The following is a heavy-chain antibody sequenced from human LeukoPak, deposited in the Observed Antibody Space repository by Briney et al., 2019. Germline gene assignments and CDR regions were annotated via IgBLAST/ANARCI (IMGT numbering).Heavy chain of an antibody. D-gene: IGHD3-3*01. Sequence: SETLSLTCTVSSGSISSYYWSWIRQPAGKGLEWIGRIYTSGSTNYNPSLKSRVTMSVDTSKNQFSLKLSSVTAADTAVYYRARSIFGVVKGDNWFDPWGQGTLVTVSS. CDR1: SGSISSYY. V-gene: IGHV4-4*07. CDR3: ARSIFGVVKGDNWFDP. J-gene: IGHJ5*02. CDR2: IYTSGST.